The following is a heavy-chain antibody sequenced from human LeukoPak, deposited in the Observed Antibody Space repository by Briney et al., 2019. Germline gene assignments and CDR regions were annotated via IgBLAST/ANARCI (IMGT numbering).Heavy chain of an antibody. Sequence: PGGSLRLSCAASGFTVSSNYMSWVRQAPGKGLEWVSVIYSGGSTYYADSVKGRFTISRDNSKNTLYLQMNSLRAEDTAVYYCARAPLIAARGGYYYYYYMDVWGKGTTVTVSS. CDR2: IYSGGST. V-gene: IGHV3-53*01. D-gene: IGHD6-6*01. CDR3: ARAPLIAARGGYYYYYYMDV. J-gene: IGHJ6*03. CDR1: GFTVSSNY.